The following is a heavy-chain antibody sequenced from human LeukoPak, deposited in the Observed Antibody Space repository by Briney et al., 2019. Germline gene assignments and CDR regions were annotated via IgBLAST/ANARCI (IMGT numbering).Heavy chain of an antibody. Sequence: GGSLRLSCAASGFTFSSYGMSWVRQAPGKGLEWVSAISGSGGSTYYADSVKGRFTISRDNSKNTLYPQMNSLRAEDTAVYYCAKHNYYDSSGYSGVDYWGQGTLVTVSS. V-gene: IGHV3-23*01. J-gene: IGHJ4*02. CDR3: AKHNYYDSSGYSGVDY. CDR1: GFTFSSYG. CDR2: ISGSGGST. D-gene: IGHD3-22*01.